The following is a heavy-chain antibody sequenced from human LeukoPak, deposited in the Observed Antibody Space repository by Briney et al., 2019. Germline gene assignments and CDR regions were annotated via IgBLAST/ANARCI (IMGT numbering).Heavy chain of an antibody. D-gene: IGHD2-2*01. CDR2: ISAYNGNT. J-gene: IGHJ4*02. Sequence: ASVKVSCKASGYTFTSYGISWVRLAPGQGLEWMGWISAYNGNTNYAQKFQGRVTMTRDTSISTAYMELSRLRSDDTAVYYCARDYCSSTSCLFDYWGQGTLVTVSS. CDR1: GYTFTSYG. CDR3: ARDYCSSTSCLFDY. V-gene: IGHV1-18*01.